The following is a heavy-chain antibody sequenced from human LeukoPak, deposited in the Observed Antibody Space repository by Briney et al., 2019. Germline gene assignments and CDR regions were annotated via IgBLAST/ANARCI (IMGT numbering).Heavy chain of an antibody. CDR3: ARDKMFYYGSGSYPLDY. CDR1: GFTFSSYG. D-gene: IGHD3-10*01. CDR2: IWYDGSNK. V-gene: IGHV3-33*08. J-gene: IGHJ4*02. Sequence: GGSLRLSCAASGFTFSSYGMSWVRQAPGKGLEWVAVIWYDGSNKNYADSVKGRFTISRDNSKKTLFLQMNSLRAEDTAVYYCARDKMFYYGSGSYPLDYWGQGTLVTVSS.